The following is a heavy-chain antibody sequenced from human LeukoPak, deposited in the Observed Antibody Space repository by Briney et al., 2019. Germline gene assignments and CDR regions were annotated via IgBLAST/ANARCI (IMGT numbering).Heavy chain of an antibody. J-gene: IGHJ3*02. D-gene: IGHD5-12*01. Sequence: TSETLSLTCTVSGGSISSSGYYWDWIRQSPGKGLEWIGNIYSGGSTYYTPSLKSRVTISVDTSKNQFSLKLSSVTAADTAIYFCARHSRSGSGGYENAFDIWGQGTMVTVSS. CDR3: ARHSRSGSGGYENAFDI. V-gene: IGHV4-39*01. CDR1: GGSISSSGYY. CDR2: IYSGGST.